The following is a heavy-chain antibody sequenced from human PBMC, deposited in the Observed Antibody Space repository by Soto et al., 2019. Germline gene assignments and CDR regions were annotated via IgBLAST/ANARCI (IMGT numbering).Heavy chain of an antibody. CDR3: ARDRPGVSPFDY. CDR1: GGSISSHY. V-gene: IGHV4-59*11. Sequence: PSETLSLTCAVSGGSISSHYLSWIRQPPGKGLEWIGYVYYSGSTNYNPSLKSRLTMSVDTSRNQFSLKLSSVTAADTAVYYCARDRPGVSPFDYWGQGILVTAPQ. J-gene: IGHJ4*02. CDR2: VYYSGST.